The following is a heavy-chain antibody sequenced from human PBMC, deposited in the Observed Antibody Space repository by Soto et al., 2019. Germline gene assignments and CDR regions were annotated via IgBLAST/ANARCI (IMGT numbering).Heavy chain of an antibody. Sequence: QVQLQESGPGLVKPSETLSLTCTVSGGSISSYYWSWIRQPPGKGLEWIGYIYYSGRTNYNPSLKRRDTISVDTSKNQFSLKLSSVTAADTAVYYCARGYCSSTICYIWDNWFDPWGQGTLVTVSS. J-gene: IGHJ5*02. V-gene: IGHV4-59*01. CDR1: GGSISSYY. CDR3: ARGYCSSTICYIWDNWFDP. CDR2: IYYSGRT. D-gene: IGHD2-2*02.